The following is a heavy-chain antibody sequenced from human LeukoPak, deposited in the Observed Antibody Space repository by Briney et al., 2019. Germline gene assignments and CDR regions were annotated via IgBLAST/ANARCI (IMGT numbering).Heavy chain of an antibody. Sequence: SVKVSCTASGGTFSSYAISWVRQAPGQGLEWMGGIIPIFGTANYAQTFKGRFTITADDSTNTAYMELSSLRSEDTAVYYCARDRPMIVVADAFDIWGQGTMVTVSS. D-gene: IGHD3-22*01. CDR2: IIPIFGTA. CDR1: GGTFSSYA. CDR3: ARDRPMIVVADAFDI. V-gene: IGHV1-69*13. J-gene: IGHJ3*02.